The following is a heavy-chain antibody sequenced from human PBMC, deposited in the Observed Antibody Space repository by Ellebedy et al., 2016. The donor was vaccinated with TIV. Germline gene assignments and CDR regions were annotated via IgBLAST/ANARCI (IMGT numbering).Heavy chain of an antibody. CDR1: RVSITDPTYY. J-gene: IGHJ5*02. D-gene: IGHD3-9*01. V-gene: IGHV4-39*01. Sequence: MPSETLSLTCTVSRVSITDPTYYWAWLRQPPGKGLDWLGTIFHSGTTYKSPALSSRGSMSVDTSRNQFSLDLNSVTAADTAVYYCARHLRYSDWRILDLWGPGILVAVSS. CDR2: IFHSGTT. CDR3: ARHLRYSDWRILDL.